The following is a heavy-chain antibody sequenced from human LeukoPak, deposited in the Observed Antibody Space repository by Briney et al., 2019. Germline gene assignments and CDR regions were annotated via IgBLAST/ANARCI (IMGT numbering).Heavy chain of an antibody. Sequence: PGGSLRLSCAASGFTFSTYGMHWVRQAPGKGLEWVAFIRYDADNKYYADSVRGRFTISRDNSKNTLFLQMNSLRAEDTAGYYCGKALGVYYYFAFGAQGTLVTVSS. D-gene: IGHD2-8*01. V-gene: IGHV3-30*02. CDR1: GFTFSTYG. CDR3: GKALGVYYYFAF. CDR2: IRYDADNK. J-gene: IGHJ4*02.